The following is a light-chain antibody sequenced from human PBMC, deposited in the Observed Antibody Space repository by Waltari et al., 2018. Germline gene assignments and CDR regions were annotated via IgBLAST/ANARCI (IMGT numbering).Light chain of an antibody. V-gene: IGLV1-44*01. CDR3: ASWDDSLNGRWV. J-gene: IGLJ2*01. CDR2: RND. Sequence: QSVLTQPPSASGTPGQRVTISCSGSYSNVGANVVNWYQHLPGTAPKLPIYRNDPRPSGAPARFAASKSGTSASLAISGLRPEDEADYYCASWDDSLNGRWVFGGGTKLTVL. CDR1: YSNVGANV.